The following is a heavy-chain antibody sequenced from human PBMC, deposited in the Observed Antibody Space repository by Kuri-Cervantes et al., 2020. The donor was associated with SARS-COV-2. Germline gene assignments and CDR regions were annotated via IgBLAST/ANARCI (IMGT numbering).Heavy chain of an antibody. V-gene: IGHV1-69*05. CDR1: GGTFSSYA. CDR3: ARGMDIVVVPAAIEGGGWYYYMDV. Sequence: SVKVSCKASGGTFSSYAISWVRQAPGQGLEWMGGIIPIFGTANYAQKFQGRVTITTDESTSTAYMELSSLRSEHTAVYYCARGMDIVVVPAAIEGGGWYYYMDVWGKGTTVTVSS. CDR2: IIPIFGTA. D-gene: IGHD2-2*02. J-gene: IGHJ6*03.